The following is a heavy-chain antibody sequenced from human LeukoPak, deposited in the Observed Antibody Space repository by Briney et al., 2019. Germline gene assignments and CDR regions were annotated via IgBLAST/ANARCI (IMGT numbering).Heavy chain of an antibody. V-gene: IGHV3-23*01. CDR2: ISGSGGST. CDR3: AKPDYGDFDY. Sequence: GGSLRLSWAASGLTFSSYAMSWVRQAPGKGLEWVSTISGSGGSTYYADSVKGRFTISRDNSKNTLYLQMNSLRAEDTAVYYCAKPDYGDFDYWGQGTLVTVSS. CDR1: GLTFSSYA. J-gene: IGHJ4*02. D-gene: IGHD4-17*01.